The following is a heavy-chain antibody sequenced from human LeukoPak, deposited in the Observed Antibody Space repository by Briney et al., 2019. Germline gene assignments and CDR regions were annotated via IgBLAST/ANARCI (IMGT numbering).Heavy chain of an antibody. CDR2: ISAYNGNT. Sequence: ASVKVSCKASGYTFTSYGISWVRQAPGQGLEWMGWISAYNGNTNYAQKLQGRVTMTTDTSTSTAYMEPRSLRSDDTAVYYCARDAKGLLLRYGSGSYDYWGQGTLVTVSS. V-gene: IGHV1-18*01. CDR1: GYTFTSYG. J-gene: IGHJ4*02. D-gene: IGHD3-10*01. CDR3: ARDAKGLLLRYGSGSYDY.